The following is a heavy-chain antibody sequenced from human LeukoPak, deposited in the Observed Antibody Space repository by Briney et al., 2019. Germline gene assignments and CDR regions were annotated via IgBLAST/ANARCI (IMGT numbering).Heavy chain of an antibody. D-gene: IGHD3-16*01. CDR2: IYSGGST. J-gene: IGHJ4*02. Sequence: GGSLRLSCAASGFTVSSNYMSWVRQAPGKGLEWVSVIYSGGSTYYADSVKGRFTISRDNSKNTLYLQMSSLRTADTAVYYCARDVGDEGNYWGQGTLVTASS. CDR3: ARDVGDEGNY. CDR1: GFTVSSNY. V-gene: IGHV3-53*01.